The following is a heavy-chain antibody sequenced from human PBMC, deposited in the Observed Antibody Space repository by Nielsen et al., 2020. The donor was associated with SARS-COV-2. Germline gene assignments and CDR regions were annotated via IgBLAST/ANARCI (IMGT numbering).Heavy chain of an antibody. CDR2: IIPIFGTA. CDR1: GGTFSSYA. J-gene: IGHJ6*03. V-gene: IGHV1-69*13. Sequence: SVKVSCKASGGTFSSYAISWVRQAPGQGLEWMGGIIPIFGTANYAQKFQGRVTITADESTSTAYMELSSLRSEDTAVYYCARALIGIAVAGTDYYYYYMDVWGKGTTVTVSS. D-gene: IGHD6-19*01. CDR3: ARALIGIAVAGTDYYYYYMDV.